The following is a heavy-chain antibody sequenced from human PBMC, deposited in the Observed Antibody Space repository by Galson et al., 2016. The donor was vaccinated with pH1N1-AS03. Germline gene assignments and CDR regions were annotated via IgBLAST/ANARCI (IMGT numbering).Heavy chain of an antibody. CDR2: IYNDDTT. CDR3: ARWSRGGNFASLDP. D-gene: IGHD4-23*01. Sequence: SLRLSCAASGFTVSNSYLSWVRQAPGKGLEWVSVIYNDDTTYYADSLKGRFTISRDNSKNTLYLQMNSLRAEDTAVYYCARWSRGGNFASLDPWGQGTLDTVSS. J-gene: IGHJ5*02. V-gene: IGHV3-53*01. CDR1: GFTVSNSY.